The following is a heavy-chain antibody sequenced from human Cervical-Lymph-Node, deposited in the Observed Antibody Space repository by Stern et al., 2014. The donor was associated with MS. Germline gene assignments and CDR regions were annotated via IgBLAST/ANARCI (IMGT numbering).Heavy chain of an antibody. J-gene: IGHJ4*02. CDR2: INPSIGVT. CDR3: QAFPAY. Sequence: QVQLVQSGAEVKKPGASVKGSCRSSGYSFTDYYFHWVRQAPGQGLEWMGCINPSIGVTHYAQQFQGRVTMTRGSSMNTAYMEMSRLRSDDTAVYYCQAFPAYWGQGTLITVSS. V-gene: IGHV1-2*02. CDR1: GYSFTDYY.